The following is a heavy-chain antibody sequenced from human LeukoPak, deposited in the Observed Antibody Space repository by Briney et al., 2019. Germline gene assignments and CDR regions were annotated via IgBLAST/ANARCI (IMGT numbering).Heavy chain of an antibody. J-gene: IGHJ4*02. CDR1: GSAFSGYA. CDR2: ISDSGGST. V-gene: IGHV3-23*01. D-gene: IGHD3-10*01. CDR3: AKDPRSIVRNYFDY. Sequence: GGSLRLSCAAAGSAFSGYAMSWVRQAPGKGLEWVSAISDSGGSTYYADSVKGRFTISRDNSKNTLYLQMNSLRAEDTAVYYCAKDPRSIVRNYFDYWGQGTLVTVSS.